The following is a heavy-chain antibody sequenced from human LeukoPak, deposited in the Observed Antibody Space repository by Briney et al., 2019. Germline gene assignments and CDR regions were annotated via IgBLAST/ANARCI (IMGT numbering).Heavy chain of an antibody. CDR3: VKDPRDTYGTNWFVS. CDR1: GFSLGNYA. V-gene: IGHV3-23*01. CDR2: ISGTGGAT. J-gene: IGHJ5*01. Sequence: PGGSLRLSRVASGFSLGNYAMSCVRHAPGKGLQCVSQISGTGGATWYAGFARDRFTISRDNSKKTLYLQISGLRVEDTATYYCVKDPRDTYGTNWFVSWGQGTLLIVSS. D-gene: IGHD2-21*01.